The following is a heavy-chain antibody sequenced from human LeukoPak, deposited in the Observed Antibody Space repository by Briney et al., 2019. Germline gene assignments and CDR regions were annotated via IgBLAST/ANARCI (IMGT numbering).Heavy chain of an antibody. D-gene: IGHD1-26*01. J-gene: IGHJ4*02. V-gene: IGHV3-30-3*01. CDR1: GFTFSSYA. CDR2: ISYDGSNK. CDR3: AKDKWEEY. Sequence: GGSLRLSCAASGFTFSSYAMHWVRQAPGKGLEWVAVISYDGSNKYYADSVKGRFTISRDNSKNTLYLQMNSLRAEDTAVYYCAKDKWEEYWGQGTLVTVSS.